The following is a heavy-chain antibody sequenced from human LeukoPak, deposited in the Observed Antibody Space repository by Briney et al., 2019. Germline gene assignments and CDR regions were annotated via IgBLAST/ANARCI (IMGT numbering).Heavy chain of an antibody. J-gene: IGHJ4*02. CDR1: EFTFITYA. CDR2: ISDSGGST. Sequence: GGSLRLSCAASEFTFITYAMSWVRQAPGKGLEWVSAISDSGGSTYYADSVKGRFTISRDNSKNTLYLQMNSLRAEDTAVYYCAKDSSYSGYYFDYWGQGTLVTVSS. V-gene: IGHV3-23*01. D-gene: IGHD1-26*01. CDR3: AKDSSYSGYYFDY.